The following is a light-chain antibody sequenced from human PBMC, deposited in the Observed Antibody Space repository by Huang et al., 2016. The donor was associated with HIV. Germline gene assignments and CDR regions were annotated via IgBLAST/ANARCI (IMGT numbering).Light chain of an antibody. CDR3: LQYDSLPYT. J-gene: IGKJ2*01. CDR1: QDISKY. Sequence: DIQMTQSPSSLSASVGDRVTITCRASQDISKYLNWYHQKPGKAPKLLIYDASNLETGVPSRFSGSGSGTDFSFTISSLQPEDIATYYCLQYDSLPYTFGQGTKLEI. V-gene: IGKV1-33*01. CDR2: DAS.